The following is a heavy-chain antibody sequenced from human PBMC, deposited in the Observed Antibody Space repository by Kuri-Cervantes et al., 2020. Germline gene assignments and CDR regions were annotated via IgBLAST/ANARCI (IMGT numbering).Heavy chain of an antibody. D-gene: IGHD4-17*01. CDR3: ARDHGYGDYVDYYGMDV. CDR2: NSDDSGDT. J-gene: IGHJ6*02. Sequence: ASVKVSCKASGYTFTNYPITWVRQAPGQGLEWMGWNSDDSGDTNYAQKFQGRVTMTRDTSISTAYMELSRLRSDDTAVYYCARDHGYGDYVDYYGMDVWGQGTTVTVSS. V-gene: IGHV1-2*02. CDR1: GYTFTNYP.